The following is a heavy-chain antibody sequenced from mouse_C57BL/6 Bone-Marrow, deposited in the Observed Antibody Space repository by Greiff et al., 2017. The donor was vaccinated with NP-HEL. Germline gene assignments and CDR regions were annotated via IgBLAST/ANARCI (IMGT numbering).Heavy chain of an antibody. CDR2: IHPNSGST. D-gene: IGHD1-1*01. CDR1: GYTFTSYW. V-gene: IGHV1-64*01. Sequence: QVQLQQPGAELVKPGASVKLSCKASGYTFTSYWMHWVKQRPGQGLEWIGMIHPNSGSTNYNEKFKSKATLTVDKSSSTAYMQLSSLTSEDSAVYYCARWGYYYYGSGDYWGQGTTLTVSS. J-gene: IGHJ2*01. CDR3: ARWGYYYYGSGDY.